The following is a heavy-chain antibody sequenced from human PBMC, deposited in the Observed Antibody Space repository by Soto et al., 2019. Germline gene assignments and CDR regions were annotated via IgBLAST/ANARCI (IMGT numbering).Heavy chain of an antibody. V-gene: IGHV4-31*03. CDR2: IYYSGIS. D-gene: IGHD5-18*01. CDR3: ARNGYTYGMDV. Sequence: SETLSLTCTVSGGSTSSGGFYWSWIRQHPGKGLEWIGYIYYSGISYYNPSLKSRVSISLDTSRNQFSMTLNSVTAADTAVYYCARNGYTYGMDVWGQGATVTVSS. J-gene: IGHJ6*02. CDR1: GGSTSSGGFY.